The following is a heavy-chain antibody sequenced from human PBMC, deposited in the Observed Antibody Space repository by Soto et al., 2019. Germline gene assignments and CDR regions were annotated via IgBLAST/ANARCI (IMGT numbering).Heavy chain of an antibody. Sequence: WGSLGLACASSGVTVSTYTMNGVRQAPGKGLEWVSSINGRGNYIYYAESVKGRFTISRDNAKNSLYLQMDRLRAEDTALYYCVREDGKVGTNSAFDYWGLGALVTVSS. CDR2: INGRGNYI. J-gene: IGHJ4*02. CDR1: GVTVSTYT. V-gene: IGHV3-21*01. CDR3: VREDGKVGTNSAFDY. D-gene: IGHD1-26*01.